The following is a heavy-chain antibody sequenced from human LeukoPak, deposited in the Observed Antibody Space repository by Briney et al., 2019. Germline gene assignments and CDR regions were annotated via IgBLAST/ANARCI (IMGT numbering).Heavy chain of an antibody. J-gene: IGHJ3*02. D-gene: IGHD4-23*01. CDR3: ARDWSYGGNLDAFDI. CDR2: ISGSGGST. CDR1: GFTFSSYA. Sequence: GGSLRLSCAASGFTFSSYAMSWVRQAPGKGLEWVSAISGSGGSTYYADSVKGRFTISRDNAKNSLYLQMNSLRAEDTAVYYCARDWSYGGNLDAFDIWGQGTMVTVSS. V-gene: IGHV3-23*01.